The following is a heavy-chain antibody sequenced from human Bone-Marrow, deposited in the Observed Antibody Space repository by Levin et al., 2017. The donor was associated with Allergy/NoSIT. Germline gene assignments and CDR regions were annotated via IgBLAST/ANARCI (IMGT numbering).Heavy chain of an antibody. J-gene: IGHJ3*01. CDR2: IYHTGTT. CDR1: GDSISSTHW. CDR3: ARALYTTDFADAGAFDV. D-gene: IGHD3/OR15-3a*01. V-gene: IGHV4-4*02. Sequence: SETLSLTCDVSGDSISSTHWWSWVRQVPGRGLEWIGEIYHTGTTNYSPSHKSRVTISVDTSKNQFSLEMYSVTAADTAVYFCARALYTTDFADAGAFDVWGPGTMATVSP.